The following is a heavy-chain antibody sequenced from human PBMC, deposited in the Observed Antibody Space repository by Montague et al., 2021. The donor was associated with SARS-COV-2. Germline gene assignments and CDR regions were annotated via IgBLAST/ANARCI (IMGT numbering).Heavy chain of an antibody. CDR2: ISYSGST. V-gene: IGHV4-39*07. CDR3: GLGRGFAVGNRYYYSYGLDV. CDR1: GGSIRSSSHF. D-gene: IGHD5-12*01. J-gene: IGHJ6*02. Sequence: SETLSLTCTVSGGSIRSSSHFWGWFRQPPGQRLEWIGNISYSGSTYYSPSLKSRVTISADTSKNQFSLNLRSVTAADTAVYFCGLGRGFAVGNRYYYSYGLDVWGQGTTVTVSS.